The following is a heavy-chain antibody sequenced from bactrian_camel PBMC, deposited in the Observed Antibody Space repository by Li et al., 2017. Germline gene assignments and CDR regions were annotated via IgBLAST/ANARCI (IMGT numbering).Heavy chain of an antibody. CDR1: GFTFSSYA. CDR3: ATLVSHAASMVS. CDR2: ISSGGGRT. D-gene: IGHD4*01. V-gene: IGHV3S40*01. Sequence: DVQLVESGGGLVQPGWSLRLSCAASGFTFSSYAMGWVRQAPGKGLEWVSGISSGGGRTYYADSVKGRFTISRDNAENTVYLQMNTLKTEDTALYYCATLVSHAASMVSWGQGTQVTVSS. J-gene: IGHJ4*01.